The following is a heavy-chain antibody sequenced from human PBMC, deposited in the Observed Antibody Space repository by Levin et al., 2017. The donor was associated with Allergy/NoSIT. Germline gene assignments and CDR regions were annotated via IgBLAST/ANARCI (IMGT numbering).Heavy chain of an antibody. Sequence: TGGSLRLSCTVSGGSLSDYYWSWIRQPPGKGLEWIGLIYYSGSTNYNPSLKSRVTISLDTSKNQFSLKLSSVTAADTAVYYCARQFDPWGQGTLVTVSS. J-gene: IGHJ5*02. CDR1: GGSLSDYY. CDR2: IYYSGST. CDR3: ARQFDP. V-gene: IGHV4-59*08.